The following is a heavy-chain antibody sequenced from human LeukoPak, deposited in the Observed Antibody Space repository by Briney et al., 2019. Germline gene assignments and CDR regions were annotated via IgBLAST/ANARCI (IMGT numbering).Heavy chain of an antibody. J-gene: IGHJ3*02. CDR3: AKDQRFCGTGQDAFDI. CDR1: GFTFSSYG. D-gene: IGHD2-21*01. Sequence: GGSLRLSCAASGFTFSSYGMHWVRQAPGKGLEWVAFIRYDGSNKYYADSVKGRFTISRDNSKNTLYLQMNSLRAEDTAVYYCAKDQRFCGTGQDAFDIWGQGTMVTVSS. V-gene: IGHV3-30*02. CDR2: IRYDGSNK.